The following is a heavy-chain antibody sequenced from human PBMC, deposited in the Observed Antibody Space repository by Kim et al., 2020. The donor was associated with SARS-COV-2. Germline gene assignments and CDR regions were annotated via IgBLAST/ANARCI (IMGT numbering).Heavy chain of an antibody. CDR3: ARVGGITMVRGVIPVGGS. V-gene: IGHV3-21*01. CDR2: ISSSSSYI. D-gene: IGHD3-10*01. Sequence: GGSLRLSCAASGFTFSSYSMNWVRQAPGKGLEWVSSISSSSSYIYYADSVKGRFTISRDNAKNSLYLQMNSLRAEDTAVYYCARVGGITMVRGVIPVGGSWGQGTLVTVSS. J-gene: IGHJ5*02. CDR1: GFTFSSYS.